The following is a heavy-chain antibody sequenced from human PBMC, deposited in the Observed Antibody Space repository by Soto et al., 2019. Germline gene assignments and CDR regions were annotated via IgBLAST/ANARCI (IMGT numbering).Heavy chain of an antibody. CDR1: GFTVSRNY. J-gene: IGHJ4*02. V-gene: IGHV3-53*02. CDR2: IYSGGDT. Sequence: EVQLVETGGGLIQPGGSLRLSCAASGFTVSRNYMSWVRQAPGKGLEWVSVIYSGGDTYHADTVRGRFTISRDNSKNTLYLEMNSLRVEDTAVYYCARVVVRSGSSDYLDLWGQGTLVTVSS. CDR3: ARVVVRSGSSDYLDL. D-gene: IGHD1-26*01.